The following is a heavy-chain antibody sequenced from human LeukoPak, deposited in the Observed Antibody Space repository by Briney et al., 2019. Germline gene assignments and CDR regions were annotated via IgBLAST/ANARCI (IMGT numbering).Heavy chain of an antibody. CDR2: IYSGSNT. J-gene: IGHJ4*02. D-gene: IGHD5-18*01. CDR3: TTGGYNYAHFDY. CDR1: GFTVSNNY. Sequence: PGGSLRLSCAASGFTVSNNYMIWVRQAPGKGLEWVSVIYSGSNTYYADSVKGRFTISRDDSKTTLFLQMDSLKTEDTAVYYCTTGGYNYAHFDYWGQGTLVTVSS. V-gene: IGHV3-66*01.